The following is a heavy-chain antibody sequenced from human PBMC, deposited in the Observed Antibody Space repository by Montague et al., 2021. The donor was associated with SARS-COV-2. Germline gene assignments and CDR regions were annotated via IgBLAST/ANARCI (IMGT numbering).Heavy chain of an antibody. Sequence: SETLSLTCTVSGGSINNFFWSWIRQPPGKGLEWIGYIYYRGNTNXXPSLASRVTMSVDKSRSQFSLKLTSVTAADTAVYYCVRTVTQGSGDSWGQGTLVTVSS. J-gene: IGHJ4*02. V-gene: IGHV4-59*08. CDR1: GGSINNFF. CDR2: IYYRGNT. D-gene: IGHD6-25*01. CDR3: VRTVTQGSGDS.